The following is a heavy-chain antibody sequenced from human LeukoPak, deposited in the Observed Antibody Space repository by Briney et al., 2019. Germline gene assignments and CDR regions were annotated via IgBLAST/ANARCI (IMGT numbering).Heavy chain of an antibody. CDR3: ARGPNYSSGWYWHYYYYYMDV. CDR1: GYTFTSYY. J-gene: IGHJ6*03. Sequence: ASVKVSCKASGYTFTSYYMHWVRQAPGQGLEWMGIINPSGGSTSYAQKFQGRVTMTRNTSISTAYMELSSLRSEDTAVYYCARGPNYSSGWYWHYYYYYMDVWGKGTTVTISS. V-gene: IGHV1-46*01. CDR2: INPSGGST. D-gene: IGHD6-19*01.